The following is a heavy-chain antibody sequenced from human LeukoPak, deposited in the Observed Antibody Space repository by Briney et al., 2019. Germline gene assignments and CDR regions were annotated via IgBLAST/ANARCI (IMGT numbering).Heavy chain of an antibody. Sequence: KTGGSLRLSCAASGFTFSSYSMNWVRQAPGKGLEWVSSIISSSSYIYYADSVKGRFTISRDNAKNSLYLQMNSLRAEDTAVYYCARVTYYYDSSGYTKAFDIWGQGTMVTVSS. J-gene: IGHJ3*02. V-gene: IGHV3-21*01. D-gene: IGHD3-22*01. CDR2: IISSSSYI. CDR1: GFTFSSYS. CDR3: ARVTYYYDSSGYTKAFDI.